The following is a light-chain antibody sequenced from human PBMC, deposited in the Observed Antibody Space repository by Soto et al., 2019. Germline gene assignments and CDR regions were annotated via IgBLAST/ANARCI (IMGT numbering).Light chain of an antibody. V-gene: IGLV2-11*01. CDR2: DVS. CDR3: FSYAGIYTWGV. CDR1: SSDVGGFNY. Sequence: QSALTQPRSVSGSPGQSVTISCTGTSSDVGGFNYVSWYQHHPGKAPKLMIYDVSKRPSGVPDRFSGSKSGNTASLTISGLQAEDEADYCCFSYAGIYTWGVFGGGTKLTVL. J-gene: IGLJ2*01.